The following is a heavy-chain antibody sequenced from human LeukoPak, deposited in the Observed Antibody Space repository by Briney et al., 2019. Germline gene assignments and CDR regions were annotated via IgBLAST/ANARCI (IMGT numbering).Heavy chain of an antibody. D-gene: IGHD3-3*01. Sequence: PSETLSLTCAVYGGSFSGYYWSWIRQPPGKELEWIGEINHSGSTNYNPSLKSRVTISVDTSKNQFSLKLSSVTAADTAVCYCARGVVYDFFDYWGQGTLVTVSS. CDR1: GGSFSGYY. J-gene: IGHJ4*02. CDR2: INHSGST. CDR3: ARGVVYDFFDY. V-gene: IGHV4-34*01.